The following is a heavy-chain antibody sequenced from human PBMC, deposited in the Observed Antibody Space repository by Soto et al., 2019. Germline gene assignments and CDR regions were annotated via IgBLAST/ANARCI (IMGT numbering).Heavy chain of an antibody. D-gene: IGHD2-21*01. Sequence: QVQLVESGGGVVQPGRSLRLSCAASGFTFSSYGMHWVRQAPGKGLEWVAVISYDGSNKYYADSVKGRFTISRDNSKNTLNRQMYSLSAEDTAGYYCAPNLVWWPIDYWGQGTVVTVSS. V-gene: IGHV3-30*03. CDR1: GFTFSSYG. CDR3: APNLVWWPIDY. CDR2: ISYDGSNK. J-gene: IGHJ4*02.